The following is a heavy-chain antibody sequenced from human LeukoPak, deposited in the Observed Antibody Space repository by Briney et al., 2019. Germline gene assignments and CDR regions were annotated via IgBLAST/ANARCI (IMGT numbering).Heavy chain of an antibody. CDR3: ARPAGSGSSIYGMDV. CDR1: GYTFTGYY. CDR2: INPNSGGT. D-gene: IGHD3-10*01. V-gene: IGHV1-2*02. Sequence: GASVKVSCKASGYTFTGYYMHWVRQAPGEGLEWMGWINPNSGGTNYAQKLQGRVTMTTDTSTSTAYMELSSLRSEDTAVYYCARPAGSGSSIYGMDVWGQGTTLTVSS. J-gene: IGHJ6*02.